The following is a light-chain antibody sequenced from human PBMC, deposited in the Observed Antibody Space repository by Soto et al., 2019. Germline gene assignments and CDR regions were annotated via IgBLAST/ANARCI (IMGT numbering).Light chain of an antibody. CDR3: QQYGNPPWT. V-gene: IGKV3-20*01. J-gene: IGKJ2*01. CDR1: QSVGSTY. CDR2: DTF. Sequence: ETVLTQSPGTLSLSPGERATLSCRASQSVGSTYLAWYQQKPGQAPRLLIYDTFNRATGIPYRFSVSRSGTDFTLTISRLEPEDFEVYHCQQYGNPPWTFGQGTKLEIK.